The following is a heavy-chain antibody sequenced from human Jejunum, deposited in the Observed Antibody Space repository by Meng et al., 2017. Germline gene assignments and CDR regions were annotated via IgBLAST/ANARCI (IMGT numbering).Heavy chain of an antibody. V-gene: IGHV1-18*01. Sequence: ASLKVSCKASGYIFNSYGVIWVRQAPGRGPEYMGWISPYNGDTKYVEKLKGRVTMTTDTSTSTAYMEVRGLTSYDTAVYYCASDSRGYYYGPGNYYFDPWGQGTPVTVSS. CDR1: GYIFNSYG. D-gene: IGHD3-10*01. CDR3: ASDSRGYYYGPGNYYFDP. J-gene: IGHJ4*02. CDR2: ISPYNGDT.